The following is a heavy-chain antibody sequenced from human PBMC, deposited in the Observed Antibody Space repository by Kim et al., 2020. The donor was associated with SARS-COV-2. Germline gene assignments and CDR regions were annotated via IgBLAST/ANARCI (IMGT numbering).Heavy chain of an antibody. CDR2: IKTDGSDK. CDR1: GFTFSSYW. Sequence: GGSLRLSCATSGFTFSSYWMNWVRQAPGKGLEWVAIIKTDGSDKYYVDSVKGRFTISRDNAKNSLYLQMSSLRAEDTAMYYCATYYTTKGWLDPWGQGTL. D-gene: IGHD3-3*01. J-gene: IGHJ5*02. CDR3: ATYYTTKGWLDP. V-gene: IGHV3-7*03.